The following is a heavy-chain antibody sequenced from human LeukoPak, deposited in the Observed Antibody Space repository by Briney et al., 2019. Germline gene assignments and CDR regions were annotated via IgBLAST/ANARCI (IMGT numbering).Heavy chain of an antibody. CDR1: GGSFSGYY. CDR3: ARGRKVGAAYYFDY. J-gene: IGHJ4*02. V-gene: IGHV4-34*01. CDR2: INHSGST. D-gene: IGHD1-26*01. Sequence: PSETLSLTCAVYGGSFSGYYWSWIRQPPGKGLEWIGEINHSGSTNYNPSLKSRLTISVDTSKNQFSLKLSSVTAADTAVYYCARGRKVGAAYYFDYWGQGTLVTVSS.